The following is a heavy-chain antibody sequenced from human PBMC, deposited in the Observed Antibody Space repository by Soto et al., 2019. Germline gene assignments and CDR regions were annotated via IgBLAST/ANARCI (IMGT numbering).Heavy chain of an antibody. CDR1: GGTFSSYA. CDR3: ARDRKEYQLLSDAFDI. J-gene: IGHJ3*02. D-gene: IGHD2-2*01. CDR2: IIPIFGTA. V-gene: IGHV1-69*06. Sequence: QVQLVQSGAEVKKPGSSVKVSCKASGGTFSSYAISWVRQAPGQGLEWMGGIIPIFGTANYAQKFQGRVTITADKSTSTAYMELSSLRSEDTAVYYCARDRKEYQLLSDAFDIWGQGTMVTVS.